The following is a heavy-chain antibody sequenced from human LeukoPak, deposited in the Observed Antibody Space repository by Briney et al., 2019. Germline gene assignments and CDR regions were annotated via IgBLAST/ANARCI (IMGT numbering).Heavy chain of an antibody. Sequence: SETLSLTCAVSGGSISSSNWWSCVRQPPGKGLEWIGKIYHSGSTNYNPSLKSRVTISVDKSKNQFSQKLSSVTAADTAVYYCVSTVVVPAAYLDYWGQGTLVTVSS. J-gene: IGHJ4*02. CDR1: GGSISSSNW. CDR3: VSTVVVPAAYLDY. V-gene: IGHV4-4*02. D-gene: IGHD2-2*01. CDR2: IYHSGST.